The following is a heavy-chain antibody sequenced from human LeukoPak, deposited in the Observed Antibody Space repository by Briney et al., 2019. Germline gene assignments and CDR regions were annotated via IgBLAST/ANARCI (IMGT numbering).Heavy chain of an antibody. J-gene: IGHJ3*02. Sequence: ASVKVSCKASGYTFTSYGISWVRQAPGQGLEWMGWISAYNGNTNYAQKLQGRVTMTTDTSTSTAYMELRSLRSDDTAVYYCARDSGSYYYTAFDIWGQGTMVTVSS. CDR1: GYTFTSYG. V-gene: IGHV1-18*01. CDR3: ARDSGSYYYTAFDI. CDR2: ISAYNGNT. D-gene: IGHD1-26*01.